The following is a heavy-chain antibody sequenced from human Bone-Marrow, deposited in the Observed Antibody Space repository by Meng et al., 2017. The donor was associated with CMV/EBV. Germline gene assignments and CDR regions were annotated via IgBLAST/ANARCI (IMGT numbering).Heavy chain of an antibody. D-gene: IGHD6-13*01. J-gene: IGHJ5*02. CDR3: ARAPEGHAAAGKKGRWFDP. V-gene: IGHV1-2*02. Sequence: ASVKVSCKASGYTFTGYYMHWVRQAPGQGLEWMGWINPNSGGTNYAQKFQGRVTMTRDTSISTAYMELSRLRSDDTAVYYCARAPEGHAAAGKKGRWFDPWGQGTLVTVSS. CDR1: GYTFTGYY. CDR2: INPNSGGT.